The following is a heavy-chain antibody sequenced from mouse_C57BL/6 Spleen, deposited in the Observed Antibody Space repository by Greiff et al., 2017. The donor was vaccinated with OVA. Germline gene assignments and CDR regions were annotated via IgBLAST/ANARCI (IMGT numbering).Heavy chain of an antibody. J-gene: IGHJ1*03. V-gene: IGHV1-82*01. CDR1: GYAFSSSW. CDR3: ARRGYYSSSWWFAV. CDR2: IYPGDGDT. D-gene: IGHD1-1*01. Sequence: QVQLQQSGPELVKPGASVKISCKASGYAFSSSWMNWVKQRPGKGLEWIGRIYPGDGDTNYNQKFKGKTTLTADKSSSTAYMQLSSLTSEDSAVYFCARRGYYSSSWWFAVWGTGTPVTVSS.